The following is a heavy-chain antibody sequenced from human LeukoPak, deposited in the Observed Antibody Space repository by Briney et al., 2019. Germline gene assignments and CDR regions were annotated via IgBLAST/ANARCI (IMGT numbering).Heavy chain of an antibody. Sequence: SETLSLTCAVYGGSFSGYYWSWIRQPPGKGLEWIGYIYYSGSTNYNPSLKSRVTISVDTSKTQFSLKLSSVTAADTAVYYCARDRAAALDYWGQGHLVTVSS. CDR1: GGSFSGYY. CDR3: ARDRAAALDY. V-gene: IGHV4-59*01. CDR2: IYYSGST. J-gene: IGHJ4*02. D-gene: IGHD6-13*01.